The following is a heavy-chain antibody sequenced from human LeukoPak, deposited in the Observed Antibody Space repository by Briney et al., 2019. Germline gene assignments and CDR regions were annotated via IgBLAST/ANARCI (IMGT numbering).Heavy chain of an antibody. CDR3: AREDSGSYDPGSFDI. CDR1: GFTFSNYR. J-gene: IGHJ3*02. D-gene: IGHD1-26*01. V-gene: IGHV3-21*01. Sequence: PGGSLRLSCAASGFTFSNYRMNWVRQAPGKGLEWVSSISVTSSYIYFADLVKGRFTISRDNANSSLSLQMHSLRAEDTSVYYCAREDSGSYDPGSFDIWGQGTLVTVSS. CDR2: ISVTSSYI.